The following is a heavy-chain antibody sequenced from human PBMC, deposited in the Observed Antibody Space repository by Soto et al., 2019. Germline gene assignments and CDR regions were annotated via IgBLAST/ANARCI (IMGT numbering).Heavy chain of an antibody. V-gene: IGHV1-18*04. CDR3: ASWAGQVRGFGGPFDY. CDR2: SSGYNGNT. Sequence: GASVKVSCKASGYTFTSHGVSWVRQAPGQRLEGMGWSSGYNGNTNYAQKYQGRVTVTADTSTSTAYMELRSLRSDDTAVNFCASWAGQVRGFGGPFDYWGQGTLVTVSS. D-gene: IGHD2-15*01. J-gene: IGHJ4*02. CDR1: GYTFTSHG.